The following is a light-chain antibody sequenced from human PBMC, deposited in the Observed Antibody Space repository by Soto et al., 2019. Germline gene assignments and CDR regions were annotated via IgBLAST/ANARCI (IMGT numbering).Light chain of an antibody. CDR2: KAS. Sequence: DIQMTQSPSTLSASVGDRVTITCRASQSISSWLAWYQQKPWKAPKLLIYKASSLESGVPSRFSGSGSGTEFTLTSSSLQPDDFATDYCQQYNSYSFGQGTKLEIK. CDR3: QQYNSYS. CDR1: QSISSW. V-gene: IGKV1-5*03. J-gene: IGKJ2*01.